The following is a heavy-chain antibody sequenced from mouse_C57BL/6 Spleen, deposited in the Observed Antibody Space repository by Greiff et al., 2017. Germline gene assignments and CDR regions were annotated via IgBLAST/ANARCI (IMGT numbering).Heavy chain of an antibody. CDR2: IYPGDGDT. CDR1: GYAFSSYW. V-gene: IGHV1-80*01. Sequence: VQLQQSGAELVKPGASVKISCKASGYAFSSYWMNWVKQRPGKGLEWIGQIYPGDGDTNYNGKFKGKATLTADKSSSTAYMQLSSLTSEDAAVYVCARGGLLGGAMDYWGQGTSVTVSS. D-gene: IGHD2-3*01. J-gene: IGHJ4*01. CDR3: ARGGLLGGAMDY.